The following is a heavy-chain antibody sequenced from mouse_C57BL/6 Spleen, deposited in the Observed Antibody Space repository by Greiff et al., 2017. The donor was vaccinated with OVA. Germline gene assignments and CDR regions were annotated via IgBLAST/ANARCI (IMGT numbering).Heavy chain of an antibody. J-gene: IGHJ3*01. CDR2: ISYSGST. CDR1: GYSITSGYD. Sequence: EVQLVESGPGMVKPSQSLSLTCTVTGYSITSGYDWHWIRHFPGNKLEWMGYISYSGSTNYNPSLKSRISITHDTSKNHFFLKLNSVTTEDTATYYCARGANFPWFAYWGQGTLVTVSA. V-gene: IGHV3-1*01. CDR3: ARGANFPWFAY. D-gene: IGHD3-1*01.